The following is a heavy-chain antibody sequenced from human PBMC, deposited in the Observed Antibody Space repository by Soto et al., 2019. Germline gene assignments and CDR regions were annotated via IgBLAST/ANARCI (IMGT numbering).Heavy chain of an antibody. Sequence: QVQLVESGGGVVQPGRSLRLSCAASGFTFSSYGMHWVRQAPGKGLEWVAVIWYDGSNKYYADSVKGRFTISIDNSKNTLYLQMNSLRAEDTAVYYCARWGIAAGDYWGQGPLVTVSS. CDR2: IWYDGSNK. D-gene: IGHD6-13*01. V-gene: IGHV3-33*01. CDR3: ARWGIAAGDY. J-gene: IGHJ4*02. CDR1: GFTFSSYG.